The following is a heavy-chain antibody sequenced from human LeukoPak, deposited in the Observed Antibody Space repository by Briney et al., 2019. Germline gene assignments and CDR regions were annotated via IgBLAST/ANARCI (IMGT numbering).Heavy chain of an antibody. Sequence: ASVKVSCKASGYTFTSYGISWVRQAPGQGLEWMGWINPNSGGTSYAQKFQGKVTMTRDTSISTAYMEVSSLRSDDTALYYCARADWNYANFWGQGTLVTVSS. J-gene: IGHJ4*02. V-gene: IGHV1-2*02. CDR2: INPNSGGT. D-gene: IGHD1-7*01. CDR3: ARADWNYANF. CDR1: GYTFTSYG.